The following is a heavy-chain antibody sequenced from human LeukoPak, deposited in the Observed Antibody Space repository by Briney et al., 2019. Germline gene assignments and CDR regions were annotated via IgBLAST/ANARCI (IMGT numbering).Heavy chain of an antibody. CDR2: IYPGDSDT. D-gene: IGHD3-3*01. V-gene: IGHV5-51*01. Sequence: GESLKISCKGSGYSFTSYWIGWVRQMPGKGLEWMGIIYPGDSDTGYSPSFQGQVTISADKSISTAYLQWSSLKASDTAMYYCARHPEGVVITTYFDYWGQGTLVTVSS. CDR1: GYSFTSYW. CDR3: ARHPEGVVITTYFDY. J-gene: IGHJ4*02.